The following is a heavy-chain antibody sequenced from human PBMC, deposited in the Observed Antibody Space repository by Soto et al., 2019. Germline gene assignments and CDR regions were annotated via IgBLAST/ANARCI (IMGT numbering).Heavy chain of an antibody. D-gene: IGHD6-13*01. CDR3: ARSRYSSTWYSPDH. CDR2: ISAYNGDT. CDR1: GYTFISYG. J-gene: IGHJ4*02. Sequence: GASVKVSCKTSGYTFISYGFTWVRQAPGQGLEWMGWISAYNGDTKYAERLQGRVTLTTDTSTSTAYMELRSLRSDDTAVYYCARSRYSSTWYSPDHWGQGTLVTVSS. V-gene: IGHV1-18*01.